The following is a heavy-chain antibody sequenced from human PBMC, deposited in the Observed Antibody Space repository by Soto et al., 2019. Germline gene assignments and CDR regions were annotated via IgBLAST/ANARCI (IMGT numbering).Heavy chain of an antibody. Sequence: AVKVSCKGSGGTFSSYAIIWVRQAPGQGVEWMGGIIPIFGTANYAQKFQGRVTITAAESKSTAYMKLRSLRSEDTAVYYCARDWVRGATDLARAFDIWGQGTRATVS. CDR1: GGTFSSYA. CDR3: ARDWVRGATDLARAFDI. CDR2: IIPIFGTA. V-gene: IGHV1-69*13. J-gene: IGHJ3*02. D-gene: IGHD1-26*01.